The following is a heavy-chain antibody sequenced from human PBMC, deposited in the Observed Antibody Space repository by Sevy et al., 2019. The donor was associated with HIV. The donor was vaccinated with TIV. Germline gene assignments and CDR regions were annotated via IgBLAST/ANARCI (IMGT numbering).Heavy chain of an antibody. CDR3: ARDSLPGWDIVVVVAARGDNWFDP. Sequence: SEILSLTCAVSGYSISSGYYWGWIRQPPGKGMVWIGSIYHSGSTYYNPSLKSRVTISVDTSKNQFSLKLSSVTAADTAVYYCARDSLPGWDIVVVVAARGDNWFDPWGQGTLVTVSS. J-gene: IGHJ5*02. CDR1: GYSISSGYY. CDR2: IYHSGST. D-gene: IGHD2-15*01. V-gene: IGHV4-38-2*02.